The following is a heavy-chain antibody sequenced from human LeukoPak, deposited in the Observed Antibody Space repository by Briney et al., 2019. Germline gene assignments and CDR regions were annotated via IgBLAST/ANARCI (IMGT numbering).Heavy chain of an antibody. J-gene: IGHJ4*02. CDR1: GFNFNNYW. D-gene: IGHD3-16*01. V-gene: IGHV3-74*01. CDR3: AREFEATGFWALDY. Sequence: GGSLRLSCTVSGFNFNNYWMHWVRQAPGKGLVWVSRMNNDGRVISYADSVNGRFTISRDNAKNTLYLQMNSLRAEDTAVYYCAREFEATGFWALDYWGQGTLVTASS. CDR2: MNNDGRVI.